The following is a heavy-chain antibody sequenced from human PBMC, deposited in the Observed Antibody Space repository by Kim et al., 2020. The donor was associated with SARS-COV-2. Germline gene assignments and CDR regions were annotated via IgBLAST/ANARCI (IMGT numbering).Heavy chain of an antibody. D-gene: IGHD6-13*01. CDR2: IKQDGSDK. Sequence: GGSLRLSCAASGFIFSNYWMSWVRQAPGKGLEWVANIKQDGSDKQYVDSVKGRFTISRDNAESSVHLQLNSLRAEDTAVYYCATYSRSRSWAYWGQGTLVTVSS. J-gene: IGHJ4*02. CDR1: GFIFSNYW. V-gene: IGHV3-7*01. CDR3: ATYSRSRSWAY.